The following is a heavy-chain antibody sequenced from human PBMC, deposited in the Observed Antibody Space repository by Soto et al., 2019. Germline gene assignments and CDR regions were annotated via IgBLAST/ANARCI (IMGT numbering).Heavy chain of an antibody. V-gene: IGHV1-18*01. CDR3: ARVVGTRPFDY. CDR1: GYTFTSYG. J-gene: IGHJ4*02. D-gene: IGHD1-26*01. Sequence: QVQLVQSGAEVKKPGASVKVSCKASGYTFTSYGISWVRQAPGQGLEWMGWISTNNGKTIYAQKFQGRVTVTTDTSTTTAYMELRSLRSTDTAIYYCARVVGTRPFDYWAQGTLVTVSS. CDR2: ISTNNGKT.